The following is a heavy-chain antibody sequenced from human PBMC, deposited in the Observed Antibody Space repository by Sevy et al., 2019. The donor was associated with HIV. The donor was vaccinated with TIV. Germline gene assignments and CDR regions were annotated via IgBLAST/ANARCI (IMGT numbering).Heavy chain of an antibody. J-gene: IGHJ6*03. Sequence: SETLSLSCSVSGGSVSSGTYYWSWIRQPPGKGLEWIGHIYKTGSTNYKLSLQSRVTISVDTSTNQFSLRLRSVTAADTAVYYCARVHMGQLWYSGSLGGYYYHMDVWGKGTTVTVSS. CDR2: IYKTGST. CDR3: ARVHMGQLWYSGSLGGYYYHMDV. CDR1: GGSVSSGTYY. D-gene: IGHD3-16*01. V-gene: IGHV4-61*01.